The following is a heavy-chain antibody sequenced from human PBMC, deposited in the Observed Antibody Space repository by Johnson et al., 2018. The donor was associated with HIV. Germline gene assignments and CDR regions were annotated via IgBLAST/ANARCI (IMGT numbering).Heavy chain of an antibody. V-gene: IGHV3-30*04. CDR3: ARIPILRYFDWLYDAFDI. CDR1: GFTFSSYA. Sequence: QMLLVESGGGLVQPGRSLRLSCAASGFTFSSYAMHWVRQAPGKGLEWVAVISYDGSDKYYADSVKGRFTISRDNAKNSLYLQMNSLRAEDTAVYYCARIPILRYFDWLYDAFDIWGQGTMVTVSS. D-gene: IGHD3-9*01. J-gene: IGHJ3*02. CDR2: ISYDGSDK.